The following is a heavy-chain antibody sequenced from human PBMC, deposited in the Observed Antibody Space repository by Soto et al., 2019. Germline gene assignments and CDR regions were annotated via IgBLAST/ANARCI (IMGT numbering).Heavy chain of an antibody. J-gene: IGHJ6*02. V-gene: IGHV1-69*12. CDR2: IIPIFGTA. CDR1: GGTFSSYA. CDR3: ARANYSSGYYAYYYYYGMDV. Sequence: QVQLVQSGAEVKKPGSSVKVSCKASGGTFSSYAISWVRQAPGRGLEWMGGIIPIFGTANYAQKFQGRVTITADESTSTAYMELSSLRSEDTAVYYCARANYSSGYYAYYYYYGMDVWGQGTTVTVSS. D-gene: IGHD3-22*01.